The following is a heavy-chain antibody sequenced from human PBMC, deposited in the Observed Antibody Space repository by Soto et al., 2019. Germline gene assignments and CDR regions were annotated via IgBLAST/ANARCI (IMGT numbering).Heavy chain of an antibody. Sequence: QVQLQESDPGLVKPSETLSLTCTVSGGSISSYYWSWIRQPPGKGLEWIGYIYYSGSTDYNPSLKSRVTISVDTSKNQFSLKLSSVTAADTAVYYCAKGSTTYVWFDPWGQGTLVTVSS. V-gene: IGHV4-59*01. CDR1: GGSISSYY. J-gene: IGHJ5*02. CDR3: AKGSTTYVWFDP. CDR2: IYYSGST. D-gene: IGHD2-2*01.